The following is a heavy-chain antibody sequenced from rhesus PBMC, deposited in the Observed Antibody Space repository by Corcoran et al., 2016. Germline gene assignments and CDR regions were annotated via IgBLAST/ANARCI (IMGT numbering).Heavy chain of an antibody. Sequence: QVQLQESGPGLVKPSETLSLTCAVSGYSISSGYYWGWIRQPPGKGLEYVGDISGGSGITYYHPSLKSRVTISKDTSHNQFSLELTSVTAADTAWYYCARPTTLGTTYWGQGVLVTVSS. CDR1: GYSISSGYY. CDR2: ISGGSGIT. D-gene: IGHD5-24*01. V-gene: IGHV4-99*01. J-gene: IGHJ4*01. CDR3: ARPTTLGTTY.